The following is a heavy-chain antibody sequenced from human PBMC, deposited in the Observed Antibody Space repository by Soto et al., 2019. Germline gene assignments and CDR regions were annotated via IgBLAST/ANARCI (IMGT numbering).Heavy chain of an antibody. CDR2: ISSSSSYI. Sequence: EVQLVESGGGLVKPGGSLRLSCAASGFTFSSYSMNWVRQAPGKGLEWVSSISSSSSYIYYADSVKGRFTISRDNAKNSLYLQMNSLRAEDTAVYYCARGSMDYYDSSGYYSDYWGQGTLVTVSS. CDR3: ARGSMDYYDSSGYYSDY. CDR1: GFTFSSYS. D-gene: IGHD3-22*01. J-gene: IGHJ4*02. V-gene: IGHV3-21*01.